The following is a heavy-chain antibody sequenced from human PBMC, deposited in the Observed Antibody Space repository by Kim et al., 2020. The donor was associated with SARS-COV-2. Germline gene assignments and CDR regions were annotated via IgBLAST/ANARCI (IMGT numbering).Heavy chain of an antibody. D-gene: IGHD2-8*01. Sequence: GESLKISCQGSGYTFSDFWIVWVRQMPGKGLEVMGIIYPGDSDTRYSPSFRGQVTISADRSITTAYLQWSSLKASDSATYFCARLSWGAGMVFHKEHREGRRGLDVWGQGTTVTVSS. V-gene: IGHV5-51*01. J-gene: IGHJ6*02. CDR2: IYPGDSDT. CDR3: ARLSWGAGMVFHKEHREGRRGLDV. CDR1: GYTFSDFW.